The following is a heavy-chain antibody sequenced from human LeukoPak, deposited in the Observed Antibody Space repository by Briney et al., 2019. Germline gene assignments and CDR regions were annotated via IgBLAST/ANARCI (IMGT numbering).Heavy chain of an antibody. CDR2: ISSNGGST. Sequence: PGGSLRLSCAASGFTFSSYAMHWVRQAPGKGLEYVSAISSNGGSTYYANSVKGRFTISRDNSKNTLYLQMGSLRAEYMAVYYCARDDSSGYQADYWGQGTLVTVSS. CDR3: ARDDSSGYQADY. CDR1: GFTFSSYA. V-gene: IGHV3-64*01. D-gene: IGHD3-22*01. J-gene: IGHJ4*02.